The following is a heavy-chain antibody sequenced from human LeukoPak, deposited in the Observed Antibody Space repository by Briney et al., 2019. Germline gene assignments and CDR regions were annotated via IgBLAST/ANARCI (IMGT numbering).Heavy chain of an antibody. CDR3: ARSGNQGRDGYNWYAFDI. D-gene: IGHD5-24*01. CDR2: IIPIFGTA. Sequence: SAKVSCKASGGTFSSYAISWVRQAPGQGLEWMGGIIPIFGTANYAQEFQGRVTITADESTSTAYMELSSLRSEDTAVYYCARSGNQGRDGYNWYAFDIWGQGTMVTVSS. J-gene: IGHJ3*02. CDR1: GGTFSSYA. V-gene: IGHV1-69*13.